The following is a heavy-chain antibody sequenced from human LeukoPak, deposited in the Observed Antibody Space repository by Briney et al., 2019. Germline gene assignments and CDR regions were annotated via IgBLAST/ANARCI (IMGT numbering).Heavy chain of an antibody. CDR2: INPNSGDT. CDR3: AGGIGRYSSSYFDY. Sequence: ASVKVSCMTSGYTFTGYYMHGVRQAPGQGLDWMGWINPNSGDTKYAQSVQGRVTMTRNTSISTIYMELSRLRSDDTAVYYCAGGIGRYSSSYFDYWGQGILVTVSS. CDR1: GYTFTGYY. V-gene: IGHV1-2*02. D-gene: IGHD1-26*01. J-gene: IGHJ4*02.